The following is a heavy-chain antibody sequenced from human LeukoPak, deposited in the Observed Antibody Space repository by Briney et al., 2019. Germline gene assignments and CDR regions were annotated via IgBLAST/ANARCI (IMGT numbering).Heavy chain of an antibody. V-gene: IGHV5-51*01. J-gene: IGHJ5*02. D-gene: IGHD3-16*01. Sequence: GESLKISCKGSGYNFTVYWIGWVRQMPGKGLEWMGIIYPGDSDTRYSPSFQGQVTISADKSISTAYLQWSSLKASDTAMYYCAIFDFLFGEIDNWFDPWGQGTLVTVSS. CDR3: AIFDFLFGEIDNWFDP. CDR1: GYNFTVYW. CDR2: IYPGDSDT.